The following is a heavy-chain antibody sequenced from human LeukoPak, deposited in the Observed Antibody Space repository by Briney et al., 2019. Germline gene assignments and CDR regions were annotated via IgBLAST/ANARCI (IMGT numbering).Heavy chain of an antibody. CDR1: GGSISSSSYY. J-gene: IGHJ3*02. CDR2: IYYSGST. D-gene: IGHD3-10*01. CDR3: ARGASLWGAFDI. V-gene: IGHV4-39*07. Sequence: SETLSLTCTVSGGSISSSSYYWGWIRQPPGKGLEWIGSIYYSGSTYYNPSLKSRVTISVDTSKNQFSLKLSSVTAADTAVYYCARGASLWGAFDIWGQGTMVTVSS.